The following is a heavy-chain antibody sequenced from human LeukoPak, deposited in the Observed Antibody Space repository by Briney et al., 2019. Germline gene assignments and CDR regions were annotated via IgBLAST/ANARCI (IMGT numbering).Heavy chain of an antibody. CDR1: DYTFTSYG. J-gene: IGHJ4*02. CDR2: ISAYNGNT. CDR3: VRDLGVDTSMIFFDY. Sequence: ASVKVSCKGSDYTFTSYGISWVRQAPGQGLEWMGWISAYNGNTKSAQKFQGRVIMTTDTSTNTAYMELRSLRSDDTAVFYCVRDLGVDTSMIFFDYWGQGTLVTVSS. D-gene: IGHD5-18*01. V-gene: IGHV1-18*01.